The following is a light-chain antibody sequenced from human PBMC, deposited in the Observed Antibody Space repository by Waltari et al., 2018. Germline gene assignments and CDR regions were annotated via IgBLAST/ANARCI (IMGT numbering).Light chain of an antibody. CDR3: MQARQPPYT. Sequence: DIVMTQSPLSLPVTPGEPASISCRSSQSLLHGDGRNFLAWYLQKPGQSPQLLIYMGSNRASGVPDRFSGSGSGTYFTLKISRVEAEDVGVYYCMQARQPPYTFGGGPRWRSN. J-gene: IGKJ4*01. CDR2: MGS. CDR1: QSLLHGDGRNF. V-gene: IGKV2-28*01.